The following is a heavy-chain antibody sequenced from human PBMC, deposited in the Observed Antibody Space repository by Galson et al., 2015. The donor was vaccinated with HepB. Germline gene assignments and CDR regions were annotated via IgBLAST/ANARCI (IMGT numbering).Heavy chain of an antibody. J-gene: IGHJ6*02. D-gene: IGHD1-20*01. CDR3: ARVTSTHNFGRSRYSFYYYGMGV. Sequence: SVKVSCKASGYTFTNYAINWVRQAPGQGLEWMGWINTNTGEPTYAQAFTGRFVFSLDTSVTTAHLQISSLKPEDTAVYYCARVTSTHNFGRSRYSFYYYGMGVWGQGTTVTVPS. V-gene: IGHV7-4-1*02. CDR1: GYTFTNYA. CDR2: INTNTGEP.